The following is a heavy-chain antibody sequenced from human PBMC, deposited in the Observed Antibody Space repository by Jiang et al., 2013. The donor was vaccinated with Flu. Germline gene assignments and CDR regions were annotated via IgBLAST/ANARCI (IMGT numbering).Heavy chain of an antibody. CDR3: ARVMDTAMAPRNFDY. J-gene: IGHJ4*02. D-gene: IGHD5-18*01. V-gene: IGHV1-2*02. CDR1: GYTFTGYY. Sequence: GAEVKKPGASVKVSCKASGYTFTGYYMHWVRQAPGQGLEWMGWINPNSGGTNYAQKFQGRVTMTRDTSISTAYMELSRLRSDDTAVYYCARVMDTAMAPRNFDYWGQGTLVTVSS. CDR2: INPNSGGT.